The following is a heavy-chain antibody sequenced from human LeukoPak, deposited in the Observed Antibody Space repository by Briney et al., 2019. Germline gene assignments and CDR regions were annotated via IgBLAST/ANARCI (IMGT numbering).Heavy chain of an antibody. V-gene: IGHV4-59*01. CDR3: ARDSLGVVLEDDAFDI. CDR2: IYYSGST. Sequence: PSETLSLTCTVSGGSISSYYWSWIRRPPGKGLEWIGYIYYSGSTNYNPSLKSRVTISVDTSKNQFSLKLSSVTAADTAVYYCARDSLGVVLEDDAFDIWGQGTMVTVSS. CDR1: GGSISSYY. D-gene: IGHD2-15*01. J-gene: IGHJ3*02.